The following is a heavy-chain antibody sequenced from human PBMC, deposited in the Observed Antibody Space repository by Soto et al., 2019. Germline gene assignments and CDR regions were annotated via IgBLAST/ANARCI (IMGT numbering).Heavy chain of an antibody. CDR2: MSDSGSTI. CDR1: GFTFSDYY. Sequence: PVGSLRLSGAASGFTFSDYYMSWIRQAPGKGLEWLSYMSDSGSTIYYADSVKGRFTISRDNAKNSLYLQMNNLSVEDSAMYYCARYVAALDYWGRGTLVTVSS. J-gene: IGHJ4*02. D-gene: IGHD6-13*01. CDR3: ARYVAALDY. V-gene: IGHV3-11*01.